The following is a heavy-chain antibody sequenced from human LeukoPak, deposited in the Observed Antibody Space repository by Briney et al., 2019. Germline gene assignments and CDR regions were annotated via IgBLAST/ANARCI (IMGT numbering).Heavy chain of an antibody. V-gene: IGHV1-18*01. J-gene: IGHJ4*02. CDR3: ARRPSGYYLYYFDY. CDR1: GGTFSSYA. CDR2: ISAYNGNT. Sequence: ASVKVSCKASGGTFSSYAISWVRQAPGQGLEWMGWISAYNGNTNYAQKLQGRVTMTTDTSTSTAYMELRSLRSDDTAVYYCARRPSGYYLYYFDYWGQGTLVTVSS. D-gene: IGHD3-22*01.